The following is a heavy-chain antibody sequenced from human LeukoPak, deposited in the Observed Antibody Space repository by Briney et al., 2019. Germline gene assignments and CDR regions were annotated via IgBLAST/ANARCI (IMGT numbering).Heavy chain of an antibody. CDR3: ARDSGTTGEVKFDP. Sequence: SETLSLTCTVSGGSISSYYWSWIRQPPGKGLEWIGYIYYSGSTNYNPSLKSRVTIPVDTSKNQFSLKLSSVTAADTAIYYCARDSGTTGEVKFDPWGQGTLVTVSS. V-gene: IGHV4-59*12. J-gene: IGHJ5*02. D-gene: IGHD3-10*01. CDR2: IYYSGST. CDR1: GGSISSYY.